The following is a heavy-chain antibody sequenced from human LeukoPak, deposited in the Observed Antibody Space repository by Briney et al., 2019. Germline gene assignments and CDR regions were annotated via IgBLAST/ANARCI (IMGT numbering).Heavy chain of an antibody. CDR3: ARAPSEIGGYYPEYFRH. J-gene: IGHJ1*01. CDR1: GFTFSTYW. CDR2: IKSDGST. D-gene: IGHD3-22*01. Sequence: PGGSLRLSCAASGFTFSTYWMHWVRQAPGKGLVWVSRIKSDGSTNYADSVKSRFTISRANAKNTVSLQMNSLRPEDTGVYYCARAPSEIGGYYPEYFRHWGQGTLVTVSS. V-gene: IGHV3-74*01.